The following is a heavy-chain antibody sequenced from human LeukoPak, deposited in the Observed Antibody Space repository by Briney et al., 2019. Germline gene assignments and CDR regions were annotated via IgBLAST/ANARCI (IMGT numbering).Heavy chain of an antibody. CDR1: GFTFSSYW. CDR2: ISPDTTTT. J-gene: IGHJ4*02. CDR3: TRRLAS. Sequence: PGGSLRLSCAASGFTFSSYWMNWFRQAPGKGLEWVSYISPDTTTTYYADSVKGRFTISRDNAKNSLYLQMNSLRAEDTALYYCTRRLASWGQGTLVTVSS. V-gene: IGHV3-48*01.